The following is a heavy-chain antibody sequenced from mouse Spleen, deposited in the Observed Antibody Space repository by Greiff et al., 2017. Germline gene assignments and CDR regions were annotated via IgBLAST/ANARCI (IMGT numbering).Heavy chain of an antibody. CDR2: IDPSDSYT. D-gene: IGHD1-1*01. CDR1: GYTFTSYW. V-gene: IGHV1-50*01. CDR3: ARFGLLYAMDY. J-gene: IGHJ4*01. Sequence: VQLQQPGAELVKPGASVKLSCKASGYTFTSYWMQWVKQRPGQGLEWIGEIDPSDSYTNYNQKFKGKATLTVDTSSSTAYMQLSSLTSEDSAVYYCARFGLLYAMDYWGQGTSGTVSS.